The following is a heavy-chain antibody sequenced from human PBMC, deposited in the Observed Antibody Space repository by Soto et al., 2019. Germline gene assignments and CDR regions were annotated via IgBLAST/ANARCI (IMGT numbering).Heavy chain of an antibody. CDR3: AKPDVSYGGLRYFDL. D-gene: IGHD5-12*01. J-gene: IGHJ2*01. CDR1: GFTFSSYA. CDR2: ISAGGGST. Sequence: EVQLLESGGGLVQPGGSLRLSCAASGFTFSSYAMSWVRQAPGKGLEWVSAISAGGGSTYYADSVKGRFTISRDNSKNTLYLQMNSLRAEDTAVYYCAKPDVSYGGLRYFDLWGRGTLVTVSS. V-gene: IGHV3-23*01.